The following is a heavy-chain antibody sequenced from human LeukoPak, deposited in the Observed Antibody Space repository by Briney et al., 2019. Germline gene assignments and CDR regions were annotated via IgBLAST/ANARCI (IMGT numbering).Heavy chain of an antibody. Sequence: GESLKISFKGSGXSFTRYCIGWVRQMPGKGMEWMGIIYPGDSDTRYSPSFQGQVTISADKSISTAYLQWSSLKASDSAMYYCARWYSGSSFYFDYWGQGTLVTVSS. V-gene: IGHV5-51*01. CDR3: ARWYSGSSFYFDY. CDR2: IYPGDSDT. J-gene: IGHJ4*02. CDR1: GXSFTRYC. D-gene: IGHD1-26*01.